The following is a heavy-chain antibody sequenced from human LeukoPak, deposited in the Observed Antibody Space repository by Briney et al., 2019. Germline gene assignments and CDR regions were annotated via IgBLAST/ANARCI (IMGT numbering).Heavy chain of an antibody. CDR3: ARDLYCSSTSCTDAFDI. CDR2: ISYSSSYI. D-gene: IGHD2-2*01. V-gene: IGHV3-21*01. J-gene: IGHJ3*02. CDR1: GFTFSTYT. Sequence: GGSLRLSCAASGFTFSTYTMNWGRQAPGKGLEWVSSISYSSSYIYYADSVKGRFTISRDNAKNSLYLQMNTLRAEDTAVYYCARDLYCSSTSCTDAFDIWGQETMVTASS.